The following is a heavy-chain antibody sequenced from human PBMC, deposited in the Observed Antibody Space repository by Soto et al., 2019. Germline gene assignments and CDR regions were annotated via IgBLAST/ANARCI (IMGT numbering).Heavy chain of an antibody. CDR1: GFSLTTSGVG. Sequence: QITLRESGPTLVKPTQTLTLTCTFSGFSLTTSGVGVGWIRQPPGKALEWLALIYWDDDSRYSPSLKSRLTIVKDTSKHQVVLTMTNMDPVDTATYFCAHIPSPTVTTSAEYFQHWGQGTLVTVSS. J-gene: IGHJ1*01. CDR2: IYWDDDS. CDR3: AHIPSPTVTTSAEYFQH. V-gene: IGHV2-5*02. D-gene: IGHD4-17*01.